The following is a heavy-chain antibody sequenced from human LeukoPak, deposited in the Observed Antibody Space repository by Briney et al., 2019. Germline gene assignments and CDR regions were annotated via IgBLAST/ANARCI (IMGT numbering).Heavy chain of an antibody. V-gene: IGHV3-23*01. CDR3: ARELGQSDH. Sequence: GGSLGLSCAASGFTFSNYAMSWVRQAPGKGLEWVSAISDSGDISYYADSVKGRFTISRDNARNSLYLQMNSLRAEDTAVYYCARELGQSDHWGQGTLVAVSS. CDR2: ISDSGDIS. J-gene: IGHJ4*02. CDR1: GFTFSNYA.